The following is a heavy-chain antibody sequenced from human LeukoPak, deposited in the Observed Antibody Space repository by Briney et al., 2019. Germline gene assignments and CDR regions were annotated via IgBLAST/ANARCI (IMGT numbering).Heavy chain of an antibody. CDR2: IYYSGST. D-gene: IGHD2-2*03. J-gene: IGHJ5*02. CDR3: ARALDIVVVPAASGFDP. V-gene: IGHV4-59*01. CDR1: GGSISSYY. Sequence: PSETLSLTCTVSGGSISSYYWSWIRQPPGKGLEWMGYIYYSGSTNYNPSLKSRVTISVDTSKNQFSLKLSSVTAADTAVYYCARALDIVVVPAASGFDPWGQGTLVTVSS.